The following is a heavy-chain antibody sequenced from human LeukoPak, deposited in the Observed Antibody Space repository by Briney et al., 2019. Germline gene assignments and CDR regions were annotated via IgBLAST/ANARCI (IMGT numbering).Heavy chain of an antibody. J-gene: IGHJ6*02. CDR1: GGSISSYY. Sequence: SETLSLTCTVSGGSISSYYWSWIRQPPGKGLEWIGYIYYSGSTNYNPSLKSRVTISVDTSKNQFSLKLSSVTAADTAVYYCARLGYCSGGSCYSYYYYGVDVWGQGTTVTVSS. D-gene: IGHD2-15*01. V-gene: IGHV4-59*08. CDR3: ARLGYCSGGSCYSYYYYGVDV. CDR2: IYYSGST.